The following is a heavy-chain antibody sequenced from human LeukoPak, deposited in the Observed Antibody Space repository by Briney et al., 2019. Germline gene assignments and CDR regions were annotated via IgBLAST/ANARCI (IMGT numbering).Heavy chain of an antibody. V-gene: IGHV4-59*08. CDR3: ARRAYSAAYWKHFDY. J-gene: IGHJ4*02. Sequence: KSSETLSLTCTVSGGSISSYYWSWIRQPPGKGLEWIGYIYYSGSTNYNPSLKSRVTISVDTSKNQFSLKLNSVTAADTAVYFCARRAYSAAYWKHFDYWGQGTLVTVSS. D-gene: IGHD1-1*01. CDR2: IYYSGST. CDR1: GGSISSYY.